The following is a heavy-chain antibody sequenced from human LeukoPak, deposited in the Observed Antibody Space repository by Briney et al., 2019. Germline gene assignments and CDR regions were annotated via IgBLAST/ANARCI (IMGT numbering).Heavy chain of an antibody. D-gene: IGHD3-3*01. J-gene: IGHJ4*02. CDR3: AKDMDGLEWLLPFDY. V-gene: IGHV3-23*01. CDR1: GFTFSSYA. CDR2: ISGSGSST. Sequence: GGSLGRSCAASGFTFSSYAMSWVRQAPGKGLEWVSAISGSGSSTYYADSVKGRFTISRDNSKNTLYLQLNSLRAEDTAVYYCAKDMDGLEWLLPFDYWGQGTLVTVSS.